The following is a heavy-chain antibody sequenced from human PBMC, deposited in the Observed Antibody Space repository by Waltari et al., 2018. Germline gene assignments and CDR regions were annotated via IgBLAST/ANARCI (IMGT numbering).Heavy chain of an antibody. D-gene: IGHD3-16*01. CDR3: ARDGGCFDI. J-gene: IGHJ3*02. CDR1: GFTFSHFW. V-gene: IGHV3-48*01. CDR2: IISSSSTI. Sequence: EVQLVESGGGLVHPGGSLRISCVASGFTFSHFWMPWVHQAPGKGLVWVSYIISSSSTIYYADSVKGRFTISRDNAKNSLYLQMNSLRAEDTAVYYCARDGGCFDIWGQGTMVTVSS.